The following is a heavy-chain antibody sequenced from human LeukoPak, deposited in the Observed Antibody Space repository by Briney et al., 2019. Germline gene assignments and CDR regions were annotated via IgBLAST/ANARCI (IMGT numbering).Heavy chain of an antibody. CDR3: ARHGVYSYGGDY. J-gene: IGHJ4*02. Sequence: GGSLRLSCAASGFTFSSYGMHWVRQAPGKGLEWVAFIRYDGSNKYYADSVKGRFTISRDNSKNTLYLQMNSLRAEDTAMYYCARHGVYSYGGDYWGQGTLVTVSS. V-gene: IGHV3-30*02. CDR2: IRYDGSNK. D-gene: IGHD5-18*01. CDR1: GFTFSSYG.